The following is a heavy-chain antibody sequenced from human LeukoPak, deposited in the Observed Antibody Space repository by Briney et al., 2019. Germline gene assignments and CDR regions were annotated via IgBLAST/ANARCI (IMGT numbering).Heavy chain of an antibody. V-gene: IGHV3-15*01. J-gene: IGHJ4*02. CDR3: TTERMGYYYDNSGFDY. Sequence: PGGSLRLSCATSGFTFTNAWMSWVRQAPGKGLEWVGRIKTKTGGGTTDYAAPVKGRFTISRDDSRNTLYLQMNSLKTDGTAMYYCTTERMGYYYDNSGFDYWGQGTLVTVSS. CDR2: IKTKTGGGTT. D-gene: IGHD3-22*01. CDR1: GFTFTNAW.